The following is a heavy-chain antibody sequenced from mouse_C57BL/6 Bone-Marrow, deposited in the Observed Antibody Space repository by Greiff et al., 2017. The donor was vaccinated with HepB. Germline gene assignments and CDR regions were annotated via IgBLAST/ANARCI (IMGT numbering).Heavy chain of an antibody. Sequence: QVQLQQPGAELVKPGASVKLSCKASGYTFTSYWMQWVKQRPGQGLEWIGEIDPSDSYTNYNQKFKGKATLTVDTSSSTAYMQLSSLTSEDSAVYYCARRLLLDAMDYWGQGTSVTVSS. D-gene: IGHD1-1*01. V-gene: IGHV1-50*01. CDR3: ARRLLLDAMDY. CDR1: GYTFTSYW. J-gene: IGHJ4*01. CDR2: IDPSDSYT.